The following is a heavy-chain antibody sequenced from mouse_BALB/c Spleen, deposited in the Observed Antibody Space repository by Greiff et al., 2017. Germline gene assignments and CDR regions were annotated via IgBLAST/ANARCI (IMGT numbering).Heavy chain of an antibody. CDR2: ISYSGST. J-gene: IGHJ3*01. CDR3: ARDDRYDV. D-gene: IGHD2-14*01. Sequence: EVKLMESGPSLVKPSQTLSLTCSVTGDSITSCYWNWIRKFPGNKLEYMGYISYSGSTYYNPSLKSRISITRDTSKNQYYLQLNSVTTEDTATYYCARDDRYDVWGQGTLVTVSA. V-gene: IGHV3-8*02. CDR1: GDSITSCY.